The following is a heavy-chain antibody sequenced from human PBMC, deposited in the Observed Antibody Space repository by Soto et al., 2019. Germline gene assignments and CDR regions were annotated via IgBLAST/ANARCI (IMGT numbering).Heavy chain of an antibody. J-gene: IGHJ6*02. CDR1: GYSFTSYW. CDR2: IYPGDSDT. Sequence: RGESLKISCKGSGYSFTSYWIGWVRQMPGKGLEWMGIIYPGDSDTRYSPSFQGQVTISADKSISTAYLQWSSLKASDTAMYYCARSYYDFWSGYNYYYYGMDVWGQGTTVTVSS. D-gene: IGHD3-3*01. CDR3: ARSYYDFWSGYNYYYYGMDV. V-gene: IGHV5-51*01.